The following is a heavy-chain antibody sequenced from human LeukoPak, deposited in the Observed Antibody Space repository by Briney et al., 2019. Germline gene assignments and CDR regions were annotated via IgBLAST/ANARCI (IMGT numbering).Heavy chain of an antibody. CDR2: ITTNSPSPHI. CDR3: ARALGDQPDYYDGMDV. J-gene: IGHJ6*02. D-gene: IGHD2-2*01. CDR1: GFTFSTPS. Sequence: PGGSLTLAYAPSGFTFSTPSMKSVSHAAGGGRGWVASITTNSPSPHISNPVSVTGRFTIPRDNADNSLFLQMNSLRAERTAGYYCARALGDQPDYYDGMDVWGQGTTVTVSS. V-gene: IGHV3-21*01.